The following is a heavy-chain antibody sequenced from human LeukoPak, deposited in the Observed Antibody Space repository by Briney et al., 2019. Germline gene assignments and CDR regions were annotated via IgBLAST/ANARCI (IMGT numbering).Heavy chain of an antibody. V-gene: IGHV4-39*07. CDR3: ARIITGTTTAFDT. CDR2: IYCSGST. J-gene: IGHJ3*02. D-gene: IGHD1-7*01. Sequence: SETLSLTCTVSGGSISSSSYYWGWIRQPPGRGLEWIGSIYCSGSTYYNPSLKSRVTISVDTSKNQFSLKLSSVTAADTAVYYCARIITGTTTAFDTWGQGTMVTVSS. CDR1: GGSISSSSYY.